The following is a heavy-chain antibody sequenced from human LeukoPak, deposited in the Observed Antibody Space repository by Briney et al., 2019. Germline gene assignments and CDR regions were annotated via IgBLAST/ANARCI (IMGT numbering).Heavy chain of an antibody. CDR3: ARSNLAAGTAFDI. D-gene: IGHD6-13*01. V-gene: IGHV4-34*01. CDR2: INQRGST. CDR1: GVSFSGYY. J-gene: IGHJ3*02. Sequence: PSETLSLTCAVHGVSFSGYYWSWLRQPPGKGLEWIGEINQRGSTTYNPSLKSRVTISLDTPRNQFLLRLSSVTAADTAVYYCARSNLAAGTAFDIWSQGTMVTVSS.